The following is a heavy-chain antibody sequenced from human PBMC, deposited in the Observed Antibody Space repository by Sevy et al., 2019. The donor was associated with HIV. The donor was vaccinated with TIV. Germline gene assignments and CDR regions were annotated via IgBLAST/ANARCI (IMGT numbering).Heavy chain of an antibody. J-gene: IGHJ4*02. CDR3: ARAGCSRPHDY. CDR2: LSFGCGKI. V-gene: IGHV3-21*04. Sequence: GESLKISCAASGFAFYEYSMSWIRQAPGKGLEWVATLSFGCGKINYADSVKGRFTITRDNSKNSFYLQMDNLRFEDTALYYCARAGCSRPHDYWGQGTRVTVSS. CDR1: GFAFYEYS. D-gene: IGHD3-10*01.